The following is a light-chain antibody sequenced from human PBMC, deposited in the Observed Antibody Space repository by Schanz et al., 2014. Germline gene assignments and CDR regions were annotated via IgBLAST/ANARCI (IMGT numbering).Light chain of an antibody. CDR1: QSVGSNY. CDR2: GAS. V-gene: IGKV3D-20*02. Sequence: DIVLTQSPGTLSLSPGERATLSCRASQSVGSNYLAWYQQTPGQAPRLLISGASSRATGIPDRFSGSGSGTDFTLTISRLEPEDFAVYFCQQRHTWPLTFGQGTRLDIK. CDR3: QQRHTWPLT. J-gene: IGKJ5*01.